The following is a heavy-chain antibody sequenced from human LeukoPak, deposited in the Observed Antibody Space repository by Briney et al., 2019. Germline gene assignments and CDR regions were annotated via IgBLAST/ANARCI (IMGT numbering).Heavy chain of an antibody. CDR2: VSYSGRT. Sequence: KPSETLSLTCTVSGASISNYYWSWIRQPPGKGLECIGYVSYSGRTNHNPSLKSRVTISADTSKNQFSLKLTSVTAADTAVYYCARHERGAEKLDYWGQGTLVTVSS. D-gene: IGHD1-1*01. V-gene: IGHV4-59*08. J-gene: IGHJ4*02. CDR3: ARHERGAEKLDY. CDR1: GASISNYY.